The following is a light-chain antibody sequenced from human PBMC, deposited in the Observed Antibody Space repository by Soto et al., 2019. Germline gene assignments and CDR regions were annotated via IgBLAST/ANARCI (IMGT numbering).Light chain of an antibody. CDR1: SIGSKS. CDR2: NDR. Sequence: SYELTQPPSVSVAPGQTARITCGGDSIGSKSVHWYQQKPGQAPVLVVYNDRDRPSGIPDRFSGSNSGSTATLTISRVEAGDEADYYCQLWVSSSHHFYAFGTGTKVTVL. CDR3: QLWVSSSHHFYA. J-gene: IGLJ1*01. V-gene: IGLV3-21*02.